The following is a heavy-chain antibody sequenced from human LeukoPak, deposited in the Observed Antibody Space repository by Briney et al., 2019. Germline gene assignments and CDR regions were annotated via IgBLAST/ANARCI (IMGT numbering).Heavy chain of an antibody. CDR2: TSGSGDST. CDR1: GFTFSSYA. J-gene: IGHJ4*02. D-gene: IGHD2-21*02. CDR3: ARDDYYFDY. Sequence: GGSLRLSCAASGFTFSSYAMSWVRQAPGKGLEWVSGTSGSGDSTYYADSVKARFTISRDNSKNTLYLQMNSLSAEDTAVYYCARDDYYFDYWGQGTLVTVSS. V-gene: IGHV3-23*01.